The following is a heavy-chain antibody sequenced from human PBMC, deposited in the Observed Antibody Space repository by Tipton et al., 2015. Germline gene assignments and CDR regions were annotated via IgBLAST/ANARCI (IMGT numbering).Heavy chain of an antibody. J-gene: IGHJ4*02. CDR2: ISYTDGA. V-gene: IGHV4-61*01. D-gene: IGHD6-13*01. CDR3: ARRFSHSSSWTFDY. CDR1: GGSVTSGSYY. Sequence: GLVEPSENLSLTCTVSGGSVTSGSYYWSWIRQPPGKGLEWIGYISYTDGAHYNPALKSRVTISVDTSKNQFSLKLSSVTAADTAVYYCARRFSHSSSWTFDYWGQGTLVTVSS.